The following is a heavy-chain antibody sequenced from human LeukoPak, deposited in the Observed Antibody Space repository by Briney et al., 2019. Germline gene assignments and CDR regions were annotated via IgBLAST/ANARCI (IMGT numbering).Heavy chain of an antibody. CDR2: INHSGST. Sequence: SETLSLTCAVYGGSFSGYYWSWIRQPPGKGLEWIGEINHSGSTNYNPSLKSRVTISVDTSKNQFSLKLSSVTAADTAVYYCARHKPPYGDYYYYYGMDVWGQGTTVTVSS. CDR1: GGSFSGYY. V-gene: IGHV4-34*01. D-gene: IGHD4-17*01. CDR3: ARHKPPYGDYYYYYGMDV. J-gene: IGHJ6*02.